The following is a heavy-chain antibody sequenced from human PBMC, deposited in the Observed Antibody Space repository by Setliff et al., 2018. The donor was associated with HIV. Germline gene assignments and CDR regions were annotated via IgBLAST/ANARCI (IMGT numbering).Heavy chain of an antibody. CDR2: INPNSGGT. Sequence: GASVKVSCKASGYSFTGYYMHWVRQAPGQGLEWMGWINPNSGGTDYAQNFQGRVTMTRDTSISTAYMELSRLKSDDTAVYYCARHTGEGSTTIDYWGQGTLVTAPQ. D-gene: IGHD3-16*01. CDR3: ARHTGEGSTTIDY. V-gene: IGHV1-2*02. CDR1: GYSFTGYY. J-gene: IGHJ4*02.